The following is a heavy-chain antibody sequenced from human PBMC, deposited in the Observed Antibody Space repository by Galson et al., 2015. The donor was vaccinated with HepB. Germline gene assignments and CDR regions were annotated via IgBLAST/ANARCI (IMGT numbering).Heavy chain of an antibody. CDR1: GFTFSSYA. Sequence: SLRLSCAASGFTFSSYAMSWVRQAPGKGLEWVSAISGSGGSTYYADSVKGRFTISRDNSKNTLYLQMNSLRAEDTAVYYCAKGDSAPELRLVDYWGQGTLVTVSS. D-gene: IGHD1-14*01. CDR3: AKGDSAPELRLVDY. J-gene: IGHJ4*02. CDR2: ISGSGGST. V-gene: IGHV3-23*01.